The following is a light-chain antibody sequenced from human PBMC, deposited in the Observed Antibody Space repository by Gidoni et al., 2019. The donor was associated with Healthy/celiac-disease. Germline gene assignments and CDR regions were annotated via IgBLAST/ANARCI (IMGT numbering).Light chain of an antibody. CDR3: QQYNNWPRIT. J-gene: IGKJ5*01. V-gene: IGKV3-15*01. Sequence: EIVITQSPATLSVSPGERATLSCRASQSVSSNLAWYQQKPGQAPRLLIYGASTRATGIPARFSGSGSGTEFTPTISSLQSEDFAVYYCQQYNNWPRITFXQXTRLEIK. CDR1: QSVSSN. CDR2: GAS.